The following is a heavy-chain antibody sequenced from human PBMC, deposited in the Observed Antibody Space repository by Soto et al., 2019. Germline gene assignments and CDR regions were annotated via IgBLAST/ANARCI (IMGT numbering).Heavy chain of an antibody. Sequence: SETLSLTCTVSGGSISSYYWSWIRQPPGKGLEWIGYIYYSGSTNYNPSLKSRVTISVDTSKNQFSLKLSSVTAADTAVYYCARGNAWPWAGFFDYWGQGTLVTVSS. D-gene: IGHD6-19*01. CDR2: IYYSGST. V-gene: IGHV4-59*01. J-gene: IGHJ4*02. CDR1: GGSISSYY. CDR3: ARGNAWPWAGFFDY.